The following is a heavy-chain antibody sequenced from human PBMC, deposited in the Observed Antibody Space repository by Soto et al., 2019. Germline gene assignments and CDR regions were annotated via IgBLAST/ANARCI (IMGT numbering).Heavy chain of an antibody. J-gene: IGHJ4*02. CDR3: AGRGYSSGWWIFDY. CDR2: ISGSGVST. CDR1: GFTFSNCA. D-gene: IGHD6-19*01. Sequence: EVQLLESGGGLVQPGGSLRLSCAASGFTFSNCAMSWVRQPPGKGLEWVSGISGSGVSTYYADSVKGRFTISRDNSKNTLYLQMNSLRAEDTAVYYCAGRGYSSGWWIFDYWGQGTLVTVSS. V-gene: IGHV3-23*01.